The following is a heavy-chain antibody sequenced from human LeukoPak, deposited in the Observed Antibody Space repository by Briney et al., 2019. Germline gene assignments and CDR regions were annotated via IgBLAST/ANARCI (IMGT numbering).Heavy chain of an antibody. D-gene: IGHD3-10*01. V-gene: IGHV4-39*01. J-gene: IGHJ6*02. CDR3: ARVKVRGVIPGYYYYGMDV. CDR2: IHYSGTT. CDR1: GGSIRSNTNYWGWNSSNY. Sequence: SETLSLTCTVSGGSIRSNTNYWGWNSSNYWGWIRQPPGKGLEWIGSIHYSGTTYYNPSLQSRLTISVDASKNQFSLKLSSVTAADTAVYYCARVKVRGVIPGYYYYGMDVWGQGTTVTVSS.